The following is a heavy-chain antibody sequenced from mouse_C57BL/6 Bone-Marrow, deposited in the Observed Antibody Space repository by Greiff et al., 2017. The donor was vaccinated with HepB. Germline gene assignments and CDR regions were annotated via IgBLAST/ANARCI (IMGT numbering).Heavy chain of an antibody. J-gene: IGHJ1*03. Sequence: EVQLVESGGGLVKPGGSLKLSCAASGFTFSSYAMSWVRQTPEKRLEWVATISDGGSYTYYPDIVKGRCTISRDNAKNNLYLQMSHLKTDDTAMYYCARRGPTIKTTWYIDDWGTGTTVTVSS. CDR1: GFTFSSYA. D-gene: IGHD2-10*01. CDR3: ARRGPTIKTTWYIDD. V-gene: IGHV5-4*01. CDR2: ISDGGSYT.